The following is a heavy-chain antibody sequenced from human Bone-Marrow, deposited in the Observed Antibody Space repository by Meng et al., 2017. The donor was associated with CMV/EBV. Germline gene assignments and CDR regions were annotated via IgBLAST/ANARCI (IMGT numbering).Heavy chain of an antibody. Sequence: GESLKISCAASGFTFSAYAMHWVRQAPGKGLEWVAVISYDGNTKYYADSVKGRFTISRDNSKNTLYLQMNSLRAEDTAVFYCASLAAAAFYYYGMDVWGQGTTVTSP. CDR3: ASLAAAAFYYYGMDV. V-gene: IGHV3-30*04. D-gene: IGHD2-15*01. CDR1: GFTFSAYA. CDR2: ISYDGNTK. J-gene: IGHJ6*02.